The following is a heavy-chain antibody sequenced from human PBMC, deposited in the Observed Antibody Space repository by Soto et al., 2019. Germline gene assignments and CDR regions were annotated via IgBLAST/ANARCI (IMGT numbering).Heavy chain of an antibody. D-gene: IGHD2-2*01. CDR2: ITPMFGKP. CDR3: ARGGGYCSSTSCYSWFDP. CDR1: GGTFSRYT. Sequence: QVQLVQSGPEVKKPGSSVKVSCKASGGTFSRYTINWVRQAPGQGLEWMGGITPMFGKPNYAQKFQGRVTITADESTSTGYMEVRSLRSDDTAVYYCARGGGYCSSTSCYSWFDPWGQGTLVTVSS. J-gene: IGHJ5*02. V-gene: IGHV1-69*01.